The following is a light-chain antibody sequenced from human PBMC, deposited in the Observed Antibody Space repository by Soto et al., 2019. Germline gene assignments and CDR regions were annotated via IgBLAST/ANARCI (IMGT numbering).Light chain of an antibody. V-gene: IGLV2-14*01. CDR2: EDS. CDR3: SSYTSSTNLYI. CDR1: HSYIVVYKH. J-gene: IGLJ1*01. Sequence: QSVLTHPASVSTSPGHSITIPCLGTHSYIVVYKHVCWYQQHPVKAPNLIIYEDSNRPSGISDGFSGSKSCNTASLTISGLQADDEADYYCSSYTSSTNLYIFATGTKVTVL.